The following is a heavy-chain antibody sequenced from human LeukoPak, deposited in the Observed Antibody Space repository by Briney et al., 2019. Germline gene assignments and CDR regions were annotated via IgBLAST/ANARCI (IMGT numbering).Heavy chain of an antibody. J-gene: IGHJ4*02. CDR3: ARGDYYGSGTYYKKTVDY. CDR1: GYTFTSYG. D-gene: IGHD3-10*01. CDR2: ISAYNGNT. Sequence: ASVKVSCKASGYTFTSYGINWVRQAPGQGLEWMGWISAYNGNTNYAQKLQGRVTMTTDTSTSTAYMELRSLRSDDTGVYYCARGDYYGSGTYYKKTVDYWGQGTLVTVSS. V-gene: IGHV1-18*01.